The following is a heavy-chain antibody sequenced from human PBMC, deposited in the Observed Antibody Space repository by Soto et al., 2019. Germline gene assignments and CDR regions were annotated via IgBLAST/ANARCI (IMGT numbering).Heavy chain of an antibody. CDR2: IRSKAYGGTT. CDR3: TRDHHPSSSWPDSFDP. CDR1: GFTFGDYA. Sequence: GGSLRLSCTASGFTFGDYAMSWFRQAPGKGLEWVGFIRSKAYGGTTEYAASVKGRFTISRDDSKSVAYLQMNSLKTEDTAVYYCTRDHHPSSSWPDSFDPWGQGTLVTVSS. J-gene: IGHJ5*02. D-gene: IGHD6-13*01. V-gene: IGHV3-49*03.